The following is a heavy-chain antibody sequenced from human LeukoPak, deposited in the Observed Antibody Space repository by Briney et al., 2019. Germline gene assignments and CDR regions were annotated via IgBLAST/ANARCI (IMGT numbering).Heavy chain of an antibody. CDR3: ARDEPDY. CDR1: GFTFTDYW. V-gene: IGHV3-7*01. CDR2: IKQDGSVK. Sequence: GGSLRLSCAASGFTFTDYWMTWVRQAPGKGLEWVANIKQDGSVKYYVDSVKGRSTISRDNAQNSLYLQMNSLRAEDTAVYYCARDEPDYWGQGTLVTVSS. J-gene: IGHJ4*02.